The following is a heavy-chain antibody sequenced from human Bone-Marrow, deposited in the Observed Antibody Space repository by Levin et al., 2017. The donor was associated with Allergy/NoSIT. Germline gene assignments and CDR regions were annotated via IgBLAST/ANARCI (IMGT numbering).Heavy chain of an antibody. Sequence: GGSLRLSCAASGFTFSNAWMSWVRRAPGKGLEWVGRLKSKTDGGAIDYAAPVKGRFTISRDDSKNTLDLQMNSRVTDDTAVYYCFYHGMDYWGQGTLVTVSS. D-gene: IGHD2/OR15-2a*01. J-gene: IGHJ4*02. CDR3: FYHGMDY. CDR1: GFTFSNAW. V-gene: IGHV3-15*01. CDR2: LKSKTDGGAI.